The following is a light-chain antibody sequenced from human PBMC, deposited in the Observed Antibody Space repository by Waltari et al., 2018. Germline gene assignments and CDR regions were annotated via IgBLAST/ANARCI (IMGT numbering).Light chain of an antibody. CDR2: KDS. CDR1: ALPKQY. V-gene: IGLV3-25*03. CDR3: QSADSSGDYVV. Sequence: SYELTQPPSVSVSPGQTARITCSGDALPKQYTYWYQQKPGQAPILVMFKDSEGPSEIPERFSGSSSGTTVTLTISGVQAEDEADYYCQSADSSGDYVVFGGGTKLTVL. J-gene: IGLJ2*01.